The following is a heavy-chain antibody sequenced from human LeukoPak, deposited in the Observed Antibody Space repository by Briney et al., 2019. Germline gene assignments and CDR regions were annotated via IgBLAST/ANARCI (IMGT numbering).Heavy chain of an antibody. CDR2: MNPNSGNT. J-gene: IGHJ4*02. CDR1: GYTFTGYD. Sequence: ASVKVPCKASGYTFTGYDINWVRQATGQGLEWMGWMNPNSGNTGYAQKFQGRVTMTRNTSISTAYMELSSLRSEDTAVYYCAILKGSSGYHFDYWGQGTLVTVSS. V-gene: IGHV1-8*01. CDR3: AILKGSSGYHFDY. D-gene: IGHD3-22*01.